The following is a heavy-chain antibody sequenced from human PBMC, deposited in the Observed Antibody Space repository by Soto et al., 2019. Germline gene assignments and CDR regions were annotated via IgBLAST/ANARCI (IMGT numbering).Heavy chain of an antibody. CDR2: ISDSGSAT. J-gene: IGHJ4*02. Sequence: ELQLLESGGDLVQPGGSLRLTCAASGFIFHNYAMTWVLQAPGKGLEWVSAISDSGSATYYADALKGRFSIYRDNSKITLYLQMNRLRAEDTAVYYCAKASYGYFFTYWGQGTLVTVSS. V-gene: IGHV3-23*01. CDR1: GFIFHNYA. D-gene: IGHD5-18*01. CDR3: AKASYGYFFTY.